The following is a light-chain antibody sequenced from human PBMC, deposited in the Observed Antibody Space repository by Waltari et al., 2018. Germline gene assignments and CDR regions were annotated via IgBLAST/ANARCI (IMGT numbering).Light chain of an antibody. CDR2: AVS. V-gene: IGLV2-14*03. CDR3: SSYIGSSTLEL. CDR1: SSDVGDYNY. J-gene: IGLJ2*01. Sequence: QSALTQPASVSGSPGQSITISCTGTSSDVGDYNYVSWYQQHPGKAPKLMIYAVSNRPSGVSNRFAGSKSGNTASLTISGLQAEDEADYYCSSYIGSSTLELFGGGTSLTVL.